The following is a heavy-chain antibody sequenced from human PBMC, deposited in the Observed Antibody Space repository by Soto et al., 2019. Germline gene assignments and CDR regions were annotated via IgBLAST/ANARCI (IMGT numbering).Heavy chain of an antibody. J-gene: IGHJ5*02. D-gene: IGHD5-12*01. V-gene: IGHV1-69*13. CDR1: GGTFSSYA. Sequence: GASVKLSCKASGGTFSSYAISWVRQAPGQGLEWMGGIIPIFGTANYAQKFQGRVTITADESTSTAYMELSSLRSEDTAVYYCARDLEMATIKVDPWGQGTLVTVSS. CDR2: IIPIFGTA. CDR3: ARDLEMATIKVDP.